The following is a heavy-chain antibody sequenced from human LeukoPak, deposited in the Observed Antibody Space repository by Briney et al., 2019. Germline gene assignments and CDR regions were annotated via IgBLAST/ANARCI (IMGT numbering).Heavy chain of an antibody. V-gene: IGHV1-69*13. CDR1: GGTFSGYA. D-gene: IGHD3-3*01. CDR2: IIPIFGTA. J-gene: IGHJ4*02. CDR3: ARARIPFGVVIPWDY. Sequence: SVKVSCKASGGTFSGYAISWVRQSPGQGLEWMGGIIPIFGTADYAQKFQGRVTITADESTSTAYMDLSSLRSEDTAVYYCARARIPFGVVIPWDYWGQGTLVTVSS.